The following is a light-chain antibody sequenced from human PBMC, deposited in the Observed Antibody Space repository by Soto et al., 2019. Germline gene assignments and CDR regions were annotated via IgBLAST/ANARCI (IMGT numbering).Light chain of an antibody. Sequence: EIVLTQSPATLSLSPGERATLSCRASQSVGSFLAWYQQKSGQAPRLLIYDASNRAPGIPARFSGSASGTHFTLTISSLEPEEFAVYYCQHRSNWLGTFGHGTKVDIK. CDR1: QSVGSF. J-gene: IGKJ3*01. CDR3: QHRSNWLGT. V-gene: IGKV3-11*01. CDR2: DAS.